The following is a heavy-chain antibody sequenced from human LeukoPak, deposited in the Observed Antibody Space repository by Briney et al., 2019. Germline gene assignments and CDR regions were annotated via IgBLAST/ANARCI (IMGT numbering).Heavy chain of an antibody. V-gene: IGHV4-38-2*02. CDR2: IYHSGST. CDR1: DYSISSDYY. J-gene: IGHJ4*02. Sequence: SETLSLXCTVSDYSISSDYYWGWIRQPPGKGLEWIGSIYHSGSTYYNPSLNSRVTISVDTSKNQFSLKLSPVTAADTAVYYCASHHKYSSRWPPSYYFDYWGQGTLVTVSS. D-gene: IGHD6-13*01. CDR3: ASHHKYSSRWPPSYYFDY.